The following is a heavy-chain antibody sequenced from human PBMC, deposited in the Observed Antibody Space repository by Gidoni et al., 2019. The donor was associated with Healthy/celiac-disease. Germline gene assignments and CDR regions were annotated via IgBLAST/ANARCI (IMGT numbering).Heavy chain of an antibody. Sequence: EVQLVQSGAEVKKPGESLKISCKGSGSSFPSYWIGWVLPMPGKGLAWMGLIYPGDSDTSYSPSFQGQVTISADKSISTSYLQWSSLKASDTAMYYGASMSIVGATRDYWGQGTLVTVSS. CDR1: GSSFPSYW. CDR3: ASMSIVGATRDY. J-gene: IGHJ4*02. V-gene: IGHV5-51*01. D-gene: IGHD1-26*01. CDR2: IYPGDSDT.